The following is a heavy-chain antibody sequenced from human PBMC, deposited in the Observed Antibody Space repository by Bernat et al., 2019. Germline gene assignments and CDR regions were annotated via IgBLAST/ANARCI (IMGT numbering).Heavy chain of an antibody. CDR3: ARDADGFITGTSEY. V-gene: IGHV3-33*01. J-gene: IGHJ4*02. CDR2: IWYDGSNK. CDR1: GFTFSSYG. D-gene: IGHD1-7*01. Sequence: QVQLVESGGGVVQPGRSLRLSCAASGFTFSSYGMHWVRQAPGKGLEWVAVIWYDGSNKYYEDSVKGRFTISRDNSKNTLYLQMNSLRAEDTAVYYCARDADGFITGTSEYWGQGTLVTVSS.